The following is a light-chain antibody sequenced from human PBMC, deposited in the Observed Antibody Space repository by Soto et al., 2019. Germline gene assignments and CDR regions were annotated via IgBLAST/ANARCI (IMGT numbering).Light chain of an antibody. CDR2: GDS. J-gene: IGLJ1*01. Sequence: QSVLTQPPSVSGAPGQRDTISCTGSSSNIRTGYDVHWYQQLPGTAPNLLIYGDSNRPSGVPDRLSFPKHATSASLAITGLQADDEADYYCQSYESSPRGYVFGTGTKVTGL. CDR1: SSNIRTGYD. V-gene: IGLV1-40*01. CDR3: QSYESSPRGYV.